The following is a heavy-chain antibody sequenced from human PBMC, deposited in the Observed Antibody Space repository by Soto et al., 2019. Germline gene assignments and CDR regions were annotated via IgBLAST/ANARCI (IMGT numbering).Heavy chain of an antibody. CDR3: ARGVAGIAGWFDP. V-gene: IGHV4-4*02. CDR1: GDSISSDYW. D-gene: IGHD6-19*01. Sequence: QVQLQESRPGVVKPSGTLSLTCAVSGDSISSDYWWSWVRQTPGKGLEWLGDMYHRGSTNYNPSLKSRVTSSVDKSKNQCSLKLSSVTAADTAVYYCARGVAGIAGWFDPWGQGTLVTVSS. CDR2: MYHRGST. J-gene: IGHJ5*02.